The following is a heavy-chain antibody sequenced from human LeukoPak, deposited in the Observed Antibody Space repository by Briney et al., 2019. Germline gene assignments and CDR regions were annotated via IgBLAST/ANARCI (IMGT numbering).Heavy chain of an antibody. D-gene: IGHD6-13*01. V-gene: IGHV1-8*01. Sequence: ASVKVSCKASGYSFTCYDINWVRQATGQGLEWMGWMNPNSGNTGSAQKFQGRVTMTRNTSISTAYMELSNLRSEDTAVYYCARRVAAGGTCMGYWGQGTLVTVSS. CDR2: MNPNSGNT. J-gene: IGHJ4*02. CDR3: ARRVAAGGTCMGY. CDR1: GYSFTCYD.